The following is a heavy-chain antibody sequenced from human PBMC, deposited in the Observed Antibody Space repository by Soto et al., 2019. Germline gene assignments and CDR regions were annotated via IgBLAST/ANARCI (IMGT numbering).Heavy chain of an antibody. J-gene: IGHJ5*02. V-gene: IGHV3-21*01. CDR1: GFTFRIFT. CDR3: TRDASRDSSARGWFDP. Sequence: GGSLRLSCAASGFTFRIFTMNWVRQAPGKGLEWVSTISSNSAYIYYTDALRGRFTISRDNAKNSLHLQMNSLRAEDTAVYYCTRDASRDSSARGWFDPWGPGTLVTVSS. D-gene: IGHD6-13*01. CDR2: ISSNSAYI.